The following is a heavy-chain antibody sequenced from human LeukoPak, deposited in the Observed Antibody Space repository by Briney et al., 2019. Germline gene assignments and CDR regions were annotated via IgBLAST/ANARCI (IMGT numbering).Heavy chain of an antibody. CDR2: INPNSGGT. J-gene: IGHJ3*02. V-gene: IGHV1-2*02. D-gene: IGHD3-10*01. CDR3: ARDPTPYGSGRGGDGAFDI. CDR1: GYTFTGYY. Sequence: PGASVKVSCKASGYTFTGYYMHWVRQAPGQGLEWMGWINPNSGGTNYAQKFQGRVTMTRDTSISTAYMELSRLRSDDTAVYYCARDPTPYGSGRGGDGAFDIWGQGTMVTVSS.